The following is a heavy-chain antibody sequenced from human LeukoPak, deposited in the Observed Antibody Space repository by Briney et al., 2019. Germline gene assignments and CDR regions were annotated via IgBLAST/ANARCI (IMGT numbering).Heavy chain of an antibody. D-gene: IGHD4-11*01. CDR1: GFTFSSYA. J-gene: IGHJ6*02. CDR2: ISGSGGST. CDR3: AKDLSDYNYYYYGMDV. Sequence: GGSLRLSCAASGFTFSSYAMSWVRQAPGKGLEWVSAISGSGGSTYYADSVKGRFTNSRDSSKNTLYLQMNSLRAEDTALYYCAKDLSDYNYYYYGMDVWGQGTTVTVSS. V-gene: IGHV3-23*01.